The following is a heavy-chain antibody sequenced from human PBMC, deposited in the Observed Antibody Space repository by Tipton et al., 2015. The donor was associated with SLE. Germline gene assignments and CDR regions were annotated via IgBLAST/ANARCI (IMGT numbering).Heavy chain of an antibody. Sequence: QVQLVQSGAEVKKPGASVKVSCMAAGYTFTSHYMHWVRQAPGQGLEWMGIINPSGDGTIYAQKLEGRVTMSTDTSTSTAYMELRSLRSDDTAVYYCARAGDYYMDVWGKGTTVTVSS. CDR2: INPSGDGT. J-gene: IGHJ6*03. D-gene: IGHD3-10*01. V-gene: IGHV1-46*01. CDR1: GYTFTSHY. CDR3: ARAGDYYMDV.